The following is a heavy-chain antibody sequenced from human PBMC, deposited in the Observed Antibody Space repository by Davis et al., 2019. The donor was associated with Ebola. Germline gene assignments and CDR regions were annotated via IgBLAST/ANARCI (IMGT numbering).Heavy chain of an antibody. J-gene: IGHJ6*02. CDR3: ARVLLLWCMDV. Sequence: GSLRLSCTVSGGSISSYYWSWIRQPPGKGLEWIGYIYYSGSTNYNPSLKSRATISVDTSKNQFSLKLSSVTAADTAVYYCARVLLLWCMDVWGQGTTVTVSS. CDR1: GGSISSYY. CDR2: IYYSGST. D-gene: IGHD3-10*01. V-gene: IGHV4-59*01.